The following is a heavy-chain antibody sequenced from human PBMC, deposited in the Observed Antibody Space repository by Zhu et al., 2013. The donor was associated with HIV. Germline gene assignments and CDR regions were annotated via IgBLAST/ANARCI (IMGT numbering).Heavy chain of an antibody. CDR2: IIPIFGST. D-gene: IGHD2-15*01. Sequence: QVQLVQSGAEVKKPGSSVKVSCKASADTFSSYAISWVRQAPGQGLEWMGAIIPIFGSTNYAQKFQGRVTITADESTTTAYMELSSLRSEDTAVYFCARGIVVVGALYFDYWGQG. V-gene: IGHV1-69*01. J-gene: IGHJ4*02. CDR3: ARGIVVVGALYFDY. CDR1: ADTFSSYA.